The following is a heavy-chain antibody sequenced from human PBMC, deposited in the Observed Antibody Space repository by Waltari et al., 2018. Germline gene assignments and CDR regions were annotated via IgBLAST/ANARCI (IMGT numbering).Heavy chain of an antibody. J-gene: IGHJ4*02. Sequence: EVEVVESGGGLEQPGGSLRVTCEFSGFTLSDHDLIWVRQAPGRGLEFISSITSSGSSTSYADSVKGRFTISRDNAKNSLYLQMNSLRADDTGIYYCARELRMDLWLLLDYRGAGTRVTVSS. CDR3: ARELRMDLWLLLDY. CDR1: GFTLSDHD. CDR2: ITSSGSST. D-gene: IGHD3-9*01. V-gene: IGHV3-48*03.